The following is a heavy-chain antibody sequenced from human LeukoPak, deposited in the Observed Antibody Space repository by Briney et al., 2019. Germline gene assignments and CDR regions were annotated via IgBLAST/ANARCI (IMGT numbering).Heavy chain of an antibody. D-gene: IGHD3-16*02. CDR2: IYYSGST. J-gene: IGHJ4*02. CDR1: GFTVSSNY. CDR3: ARLIGLGEVSPYFDF. V-gene: IGHV4-59*02. Sequence: GSLRLSCAASGFTVSSNYMSWVRQPPGKGLEWIGNIYYSGSTYYNPSLKSRVTISVDTSKSQFSLKLNSVTAPDTAVYYCARLIGLGEVSPYFDFWGQGRLVTVSS.